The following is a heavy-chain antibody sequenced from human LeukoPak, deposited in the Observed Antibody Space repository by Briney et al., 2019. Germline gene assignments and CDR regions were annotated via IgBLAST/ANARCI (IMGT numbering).Heavy chain of an antibody. J-gene: IGHJ4*02. D-gene: IGHD6-13*01. CDR1: GYTFTSYG. CDR2: ISAYNGNT. CDR3: AKDLTAGDIAAAAPCPFDY. V-gene: IGHV1-18*01. Sequence: ASVTVSCKASGYTFTSYGISWVRQAPGQGLEWMGWISAYNGNTNYAQKLQGRVTMTTDTSTSTAYMELRSLRSDDTAVYYCAKDLTAGDIAAAAPCPFDYWGQGTLVTVSS.